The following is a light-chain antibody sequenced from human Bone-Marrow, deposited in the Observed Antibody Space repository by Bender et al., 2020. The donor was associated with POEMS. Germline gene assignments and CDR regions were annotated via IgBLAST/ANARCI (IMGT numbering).Light chain of an antibody. J-gene: IGLJ3*02. CDR1: SSDIGVYNY. CDR3: SSYANDTLK. Sequence: QSALTQPASVSGSPGRSITISCTGTSSDIGVYNYVSWYQQLPGKAPKLMIYDVANRPSGVSDRFSGSKSGNTASLTISGLQADDEADYYCSSYANDTLKFGGGTKLTVL. V-gene: IGLV2-14*03. CDR2: DVA.